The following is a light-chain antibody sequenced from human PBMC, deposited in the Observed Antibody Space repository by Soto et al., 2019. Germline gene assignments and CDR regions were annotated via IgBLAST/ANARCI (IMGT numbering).Light chain of an antibody. CDR1: QGISSY. CDR3: QHYNSYSEA. V-gene: IGKV1-8*01. CDR2: KAS. J-gene: IGKJ1*01. Sequence: AIRMTQSPSSLSASTGDIVTINFRASQGISSYLAWYQQKPGKAPKLLIYKASTLKSGVPSRFSGSGSGTEFTLTISSLQPDDFATYYCQHYNSYSEAFGQGTKVDIK.